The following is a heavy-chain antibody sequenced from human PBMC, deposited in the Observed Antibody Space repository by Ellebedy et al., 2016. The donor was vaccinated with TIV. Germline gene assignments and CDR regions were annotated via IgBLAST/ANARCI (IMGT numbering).Heavy chain of an antibody. CDR3: ARRPVDSDYQIPFDH. D-gene: IGHD4-11*01. Sequence: PSETLSLTCTVSGVSISSSGYYWGWIRQPPGKGLEWIGNVYYSGSIYHNPSLKSRVSISLDTSKNQVSLKLRTVTAADTAIYYCARRPVDSDYQIPFDHWGPGTLVTVSS. CDR2: VYYSGSI. CDR1: GVSISSSGYY. V-gene: IGHV4-39*01. J-gene: IGHJ4*02.